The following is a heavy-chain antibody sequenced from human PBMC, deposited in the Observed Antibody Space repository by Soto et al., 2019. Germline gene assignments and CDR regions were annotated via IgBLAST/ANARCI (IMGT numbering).Heavy chain of an antibody. V-gene: IGHV4-34*01. D-gene: IGHD2-2*01. CDR3: ARGLSIVVVPAAMPEDYYYYMDV. J-gene: IGHJ6*03. Sequence: SDTLSHTCAVEGGSFCGYYWSWISQHPGKGLEWIGEINHSGSTNYNPSLKSRVTISVDTSKNQFSLKLSSVTAADTAVYYCARGLSIVVVPAAMPEDYYYYMDVWGKGTTDTVSS. CDR1: GGSFCGYY. CDR2: INHSGST.